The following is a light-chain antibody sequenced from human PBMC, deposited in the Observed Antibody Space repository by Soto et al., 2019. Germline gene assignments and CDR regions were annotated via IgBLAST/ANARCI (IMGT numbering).Light chain of an antibody. Sequence: IVLTQSPGTLSLSPGERATLSCRASQSVSSSYLAWYQQKPGQAPRLLIYGASSRATGIPDRFSGSGSGTDFTLTISRLDPEDFAVYYCQQYGSSPSLFTFGPGTKVDIK. CDR3: QQYGSSPSLFT. J-gene: IGKJ3*01. V-gene: IGKV3-20*01. CDR2: GAS. CDR1: QSVSSSY.